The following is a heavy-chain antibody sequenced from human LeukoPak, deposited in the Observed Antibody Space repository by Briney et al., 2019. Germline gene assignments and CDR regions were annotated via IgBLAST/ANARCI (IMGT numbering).Heavy chain of an antibody. D-gene: IGHD5-12*01. Sequence: PSETLSLTCTVSGGSISSGGYYWSWIRQHPGKGLEWIGYIYYSGSTYYNPSLKSRVTISVDTSKNQFSLKLSSVTAADTAVYYCARSFSPTTIDYWGQGTLVTVSS. V-gene: IGHV4-31*03. CDR3: ARSFSPTTIDY. CDR2: IYYSGST. J-gene: IGHJ4*02. CDR1: GGSISSGGYY.